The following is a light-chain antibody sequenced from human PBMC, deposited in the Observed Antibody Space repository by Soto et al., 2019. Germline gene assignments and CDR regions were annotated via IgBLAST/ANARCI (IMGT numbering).Light chain of an antibody. CDR3: QQYNNWPWT. Sequence: EIVMTQSPATLSLSPGERATLSCRASQSVSSNLAWYQHKPGQAPRLLIYGAFTRATGIPASFSGSGSGTEFTLTISSLQSEDFAHYYCQQYNNWPWTFGQGTEVEIK. V-gene: IGKV3-15*01. CDR2: GAF. J-gene: IGKJ1*01. CDR1: QSVSSN.